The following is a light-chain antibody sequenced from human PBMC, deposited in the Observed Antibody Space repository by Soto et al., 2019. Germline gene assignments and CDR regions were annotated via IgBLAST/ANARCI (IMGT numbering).Light chain of an antibody. CDR3: ASKAGSNRHVV. CDR1: RSDIGDSNY. J-gene: IGLJ2*01. Sequence: QSALTQPPSASGSPGQSVTISCTGSRSDIGDSNYVSWYQQHPRKAPKLIISEVINRPSGVPDRFSASKSGNTASLTISGLQPEDEADYYCASKAGSNRHVVFGGGTKLTVL. CDR2: EVI. V-gene: IGLV2-8*01.